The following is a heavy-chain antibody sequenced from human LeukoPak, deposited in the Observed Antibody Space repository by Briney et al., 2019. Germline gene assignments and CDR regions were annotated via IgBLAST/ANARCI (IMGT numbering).Heavy chain of an antibody. Sequence: GGSLRLSCAASGFTFSYYALHWVRQAPGKGLEWVAVRSYDGSNKYYADSVKGRFTISRDNSKNTLYLQMNSLRAEDTAVYYCASYYCSGGSCRQGWFDHWGQGTLVTVSS. D-gene: IGHD2-15*01. J-gene: IGHJ5*02. CDR3: ASYYCSGGSCRQGWFDH. CDR2: RSYDGSNK. V-gene: IGHV3-30-3*01. CDR1: GFTFSYYA.